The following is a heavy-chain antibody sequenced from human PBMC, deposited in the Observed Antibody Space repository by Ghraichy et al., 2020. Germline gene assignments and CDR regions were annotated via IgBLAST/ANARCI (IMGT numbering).Heavy chain of an antibody. V-gene: IGHV3-21*01. Sequence: GGSLRLSCAASGFTFSSYSMNWVRQAPGKGLEWVSSISSSSSYIYYADSVKGRFTISRDNAKNSLYLQMNSLRAEDTAVYYCARDQVVATIRPDAFDIWGKGTMVTVSS. D-gene: IGHD5-12*01. CDR1: GFTFSSYS. CDR3: ARDQVVATIRPDAFDI. CDR2: ISSSSSYI. J-gene: IGHJ3*02.